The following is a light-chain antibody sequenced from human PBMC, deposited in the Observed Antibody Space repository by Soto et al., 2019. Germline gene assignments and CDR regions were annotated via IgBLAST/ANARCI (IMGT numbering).Light chain of an antibody. Sequence: QSVLTQPPSASGSPGQSVTISCTGTSSDVGGYNYVSWYQQHPGKAPKLMIYEVSKRPSGVPDRFSGSKSGNTASLTVSGLQAEDEADYYCSSSAGSLVGFGGGTKLTVL. CDR2: EVS. CDR1: SSDVGGYNY. J-gene: IGLJ2*01. CDR3: SSSAGSLVG. V-gene: IGLV2-8*01.